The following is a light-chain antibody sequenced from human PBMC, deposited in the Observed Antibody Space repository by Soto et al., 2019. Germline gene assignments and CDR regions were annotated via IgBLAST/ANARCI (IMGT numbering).Light chain of an antibody. V-gene: IGKV3-20*01. CDR2: DAS. J-gene: IGKJ1*01. CDR1: QSVSSNY. Sequence: EIVLTQSTGTLSLSPGERAPLSCRASQSVSSNYLAWYQQKPGQAPRLLMYDASSRATGIPDRFSGSGSGTDFTLTISRLEPEDFAVYYCQQYSSSRTFGQGTKVDVK. CDR3: QQYSSSRT.